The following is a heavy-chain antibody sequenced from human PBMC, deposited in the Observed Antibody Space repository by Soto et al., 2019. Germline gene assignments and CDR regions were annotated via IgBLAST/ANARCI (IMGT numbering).Heavy chain of an antibody. CDR1: GYSFTSYW. CDR2: IYHGDSDT. D-gene: IGHD3-22*01. V-gene: IGHV5-51*01. J-gene: IGHJ3*02. Sequence: GESLKISCKGSGYSFTSYWIGWVRQMPGKGLEWMGIIYHGDSDTRYSPSFQGQVTISTDKSISTAYLQLSSLKASDTAMYYCARRAAPLYSYDSSVLGAGAFDIWGQGTMVTVSS. CDR3: ARRAAPLYSYDSSVLGAGAFDI.